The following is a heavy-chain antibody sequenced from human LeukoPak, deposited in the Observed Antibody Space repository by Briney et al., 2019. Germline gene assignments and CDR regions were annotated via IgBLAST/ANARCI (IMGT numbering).Heavy chain of an antibody. J-gene: IGHJ5*02. CDR2: ISSSSSYI. D-gene: IGHD3-3*01. CDR3: ARGDFWSGYSTRWWFDP. V-gene: IGHV3-21*01. CDR1: GFTFSSYS. Sequence: GGSLRLSCAASGFTFSSYSMNWVRQAPGKGLEWVSSISSSSSYIYYADSVKGRFTISRDNAKNSLYLQMNSLRAEDTAVYYCARGDFWSGYSTRWWFDPSGQGTLVTVSS.